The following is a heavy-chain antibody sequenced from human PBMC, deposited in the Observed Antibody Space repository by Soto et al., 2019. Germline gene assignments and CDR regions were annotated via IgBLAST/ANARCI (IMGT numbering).Heavy chain of an antibody. V-gene: IGHV1-18*04. CDR2: ISAYNGNT. CDR1: GYTFTSYG. Sequence: AASVKVSCKASGYTFTSYGISWVRQAPGQGLAWMGWISAYNGNTNYAQKLQGRVTMTTDTSTSTAYMELRSLRSDDTAVYYCARVPPPGEYDFWSGYYTDWDYYYYGMDVWGQGTTVTVSS. J-gene: IGHJ6*02. D-gene: IGHD3-3*01. CDR3: ARVPPPGEYDFWSGYYTDWDYYYYGMDV.